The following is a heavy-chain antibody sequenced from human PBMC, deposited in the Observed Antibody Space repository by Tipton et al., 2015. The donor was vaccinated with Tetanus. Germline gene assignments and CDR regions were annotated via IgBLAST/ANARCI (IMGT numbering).Heavy chain of an antibody. CDR1: GGAFRTYA. D-gene: IGHD2-15*01. CDR2: IFPVYGTA. Sequence: VQLVQSGAEVKRPGSAVRVSCKTSGGAFRTYAISWVRQAPGQGLEWMGGIFPVYGTANYAPQFQGRVTITADEATGTAYMELNSLTSEDTAVYFCARPDRYCSGGSCYLALDSWGQGTLVIVS. V-gene: IGHV1-69*01. CDR3: ARPDRYCSGGSCYLALDS. J-gene: IGHJ5*01.